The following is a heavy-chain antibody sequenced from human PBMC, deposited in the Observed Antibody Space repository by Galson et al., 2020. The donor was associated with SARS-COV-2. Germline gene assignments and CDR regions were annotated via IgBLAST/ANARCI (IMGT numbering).Heavy chain of an antibody. CDR2: IKQDGSEK. CDR1: GFTFSYYY. D-gene: IGHD4-17*01. CDR3: ARDYGDYDSDFFDY. V-gene: IGHV3-7*01. Sequence: GGSLRLSCAASGFTFSYYYMSWVRQAPGKGLEWVANIKQDGSEKYYVDSVKGRFTISRDNAKNSLYLQMNSLRAEDTAVYYCARDYGDYDSDFFDYWGQGTLVTVSS. J-gene: IGHJ4*02.